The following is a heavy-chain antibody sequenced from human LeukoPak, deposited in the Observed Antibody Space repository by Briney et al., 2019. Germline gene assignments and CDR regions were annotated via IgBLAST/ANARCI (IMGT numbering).Heavy chain of an antibody. Sequence: GGSLRLSCAASGFTVSDTYTSWVRLVPEKGLEWVSVISDGGSKYYADSVKGRFTISRDNSKNTLYLQMNSLRAEDTAVYYCARDWTYYYDSSVPRPFDPWGQGTLVTVSS. V-gene: IGHV3-53*05. J-gene: IGHJ5*02. CDR1: GFTVSDTY. CDR3: ARDWTYYYDSSVPRPFDP. D-gene: IGHD3-22*01. CDR2: ISDGGSK.